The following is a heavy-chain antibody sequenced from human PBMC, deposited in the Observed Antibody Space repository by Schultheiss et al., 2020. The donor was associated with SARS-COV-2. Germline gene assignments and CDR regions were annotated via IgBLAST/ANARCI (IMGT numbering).Heavy chain of an antibody. V-gene: IGHV3-33*07. J-gene: IGHJ4*02. CDR2: IWYDGRNK. Sequence: GGSLRLSCAASGFTFSSYGMFWVRQTPDKGLEWVAVIWYDGRNKYYADSVEGRFTISRDNSKNTLSLQMNSLRAEDTAVYFCARVETVATFFDYWGQGTPVTVSS. CDR1: GFTFSSYG. CDR3: ARVETVATFFDY. D-gene: IGHD4-23*01.